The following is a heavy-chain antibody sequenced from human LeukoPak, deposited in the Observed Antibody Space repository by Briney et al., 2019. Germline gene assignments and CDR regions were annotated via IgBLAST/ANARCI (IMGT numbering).Heavy chain of an antibody. D-gene: IGHD6-13*01. J-gene: IGHJ4*02. V-gene: IGHV4-34*01. CDR3: ARVGGQQLVRIDY. Sequence: SETLSLTCAVYGGSFSGYYWSWIRQPPGKGLEWIGEINHSGSTNYNPSLKSRVTISVDTSKNQFSLKLSSVTAADTAVYYCARVGGQQLVRIDYWGQGTLVTVSS. CDR2: INHSGST. CDR1: GGSFSGYY.